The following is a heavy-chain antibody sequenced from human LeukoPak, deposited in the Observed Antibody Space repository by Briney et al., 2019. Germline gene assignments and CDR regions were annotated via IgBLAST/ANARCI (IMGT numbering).Heavy chain of an antibody. D-gene: IGHD3-22*01. CDR1: GYTFTSYD. Sequence: ASVKVSCKASGYTFTSYDINWVRQATGQGLEWMGWMNPNSGNTGYAQKFQGRVTMTRNTSISTAYVELSSLRSEDTAVYYCARGPYYDSSGYYGYNWFDPWGQGTLVTVSS. CDR2: MNPNSGNT. J-gene: IGHJ5*02. V-gene: IGHV1-8*01. CDR3: ARGPYYDSSGYYGYNWFDP.